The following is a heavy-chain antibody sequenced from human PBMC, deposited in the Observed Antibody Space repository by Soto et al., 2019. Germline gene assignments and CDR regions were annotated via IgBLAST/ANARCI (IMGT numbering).Heavy chain of an antibody. J-gene: IGHJ4*02. Sequence: QVQLVESGGGVVQPGRSLRLSCAASGFTINNYAIHWVRQAPGKGLEWVAVISYDGDNKYYADSVKGRFTISRDNSNNTLYLQMNSLRVEDXAXXXXXXXXXXXXXXXFAYWGQGTLVTVSS. V-gene: IGHV3-30-3*01. CDR1: GFTINNYA. CDR2: ISYDGDNK. CDR3: XXXXXXXXXXXFAY.